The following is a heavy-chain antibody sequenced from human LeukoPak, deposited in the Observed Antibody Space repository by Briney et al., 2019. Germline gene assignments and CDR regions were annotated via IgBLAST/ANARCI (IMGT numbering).Heavy chain of an antibody. J-gene: IGHJ4*02. Sequence: GGSLRLSCAASGFTFSSYTMNWVRQAPGKGLEWVSYITRSSSTVYYADSVKGRFTISRDTAQNSLYLQMNSLRDEGTAVYYCVRESEYCSSTSCYIDYWGQGTLVTVSS. V-gene: IGHV3-48*02. CDR1: GFTFSSYT. CDR3: VRESEYCSSTSCYIDY. D-gene: IGHD2-2*02. CDR2: ITRSSSTV.